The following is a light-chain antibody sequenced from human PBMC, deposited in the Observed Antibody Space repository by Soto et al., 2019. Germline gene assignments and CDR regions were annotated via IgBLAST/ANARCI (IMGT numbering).Light chain of an antibody. CDR2: STN. CDR1: SGSVSTSFY. Sequence: QAVVTQEPSFSVSPGGTVTLTCGLSSGSVSTSFYPSWYQQTPGQAPRTLIYSTNSRSSGVPDRFSGSILGNKAALTITGAQADDESDYYCVLYMGNGISVFGGGTQLTV. V-gene: IGLV8-61*01. CDR3: VLYMGNGISV. J-gene: IGLJ2*01.